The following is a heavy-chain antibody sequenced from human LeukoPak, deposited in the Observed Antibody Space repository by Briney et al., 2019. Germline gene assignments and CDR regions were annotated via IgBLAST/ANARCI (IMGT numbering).Heavy chain of an antibody. V-gene: IGHV3-53*01. CDR1: GFTVSSNY. J-gene: IGHJ4*02. CDR3: APGYCSSSSCTHYFEY. D-gene: IGHD2-2*01. Sequence: PGGSLRLSCAASGFTVSSNYMSWVRQAPGKGLEWVSVIYSGGSTYYADSVKGRFTISRDNSKNTLYLQMNSLRAEDTAVYYCAPGYCSSSSCTHYFEYWGQGTLVTVSS. CDR2: IYSGGST.